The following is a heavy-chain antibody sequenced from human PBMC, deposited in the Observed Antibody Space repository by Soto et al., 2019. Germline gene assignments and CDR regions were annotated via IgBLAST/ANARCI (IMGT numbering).Heavy chain of an antibody. CDR2: MNPNSGNT. J-gene: IGHJ4*02. V-gene: IGHV1-8*01. D-gene: IGHD3-22*01. Sequence: QVQLVQYGAEVKKPGASVKVSCKASGYTFTSYDINWVRQATGQGLEWMGWMNPNSGNTGYAQKLQGRVTMTRSTSIRTAYMELSSLRSEDTSVYYWARGGYYYDSSAYYRPFDSWGQGTLFTVSS. CDR1: GYTFTSYD. CDR3: ARGGYYYDSSAYYRPFDS.